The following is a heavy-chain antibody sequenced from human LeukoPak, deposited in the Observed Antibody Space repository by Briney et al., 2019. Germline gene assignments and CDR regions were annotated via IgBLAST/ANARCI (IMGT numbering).Heavy chain of an antibody. CDR2: ISSSSSYI. V-gene: IGHV3-21*01. D-gene: IGHD6-13*01. CDR1: GFTFSSYS. J-gene: IGHJ4*02. CDR3: ATTTSSSWRGYYFDY. Sequence: GGSLRLSCAASGFTFSSYSMNWVRQAPGKGLEWVSSISSSSSYIYYADSVKGRFTISRDNAKNSLYLQMNSLRAEDTAVYYCATTTSSSWRGYYFDYWGQGTLVTVSS.